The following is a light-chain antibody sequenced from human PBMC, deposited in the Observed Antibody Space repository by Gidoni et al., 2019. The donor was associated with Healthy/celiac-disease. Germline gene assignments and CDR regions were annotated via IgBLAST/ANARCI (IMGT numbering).Light chain of an antibody. CDR1: QDISNY. CDR2: DAS. V-gene: IGKV1-33*01. J-gene: IGKJ4*01. CDR3: QQYDNLTT. Sequence: DIQMTQSPSSLSASVGDRVTITCQASQDISNYLNWYQQKPGKAPKLLIYDASNLEKGVPSRFSGSGSGTDFTFTISSLQPEDIATYYCQQYDNLTTFGGXTKVEIK.